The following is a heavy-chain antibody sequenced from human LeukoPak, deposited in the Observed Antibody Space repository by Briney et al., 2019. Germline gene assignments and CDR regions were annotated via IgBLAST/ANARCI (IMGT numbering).Heavy chain of an antibody. CDR3: AKERQTGDYFTSDS. D-gene: IGHD4-17*01. CDR1: GFTFTSYT. V-gene: IGHV3-23*01. J-gene: IGHJ4*02. Sequence: PGGSLRLSCVASGFTFTSYTMIWFRQAPGKGLEWVSAVNNRGVTYYPGSVKGRFTTSRDNPKNTLYLQMSSLRVEDTAIYFCAKERQTGDYFTSDSWGQGTLVTVSS. CDR2: VNNRGVT.